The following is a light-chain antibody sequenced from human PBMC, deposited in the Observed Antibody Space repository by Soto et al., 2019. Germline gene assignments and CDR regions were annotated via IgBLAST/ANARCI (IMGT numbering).Light chain of an antibody. CDR2: SND. J-gene: IGLJ1*01. CDR1: SSDVGSNT. V-gene: IGLV1-44*01. Sequence: QSVLTQPPSASATPGQRVTISCSGRSSDVGSNTVNWYQQFPGAAPKLLIYSNDQRLSGVPDRFSASKSGTSASLAISGLQSEDEADYYCATWDDSLFGHVFGTGTKVTVL. CDR3: ATWDDSLFGHV.